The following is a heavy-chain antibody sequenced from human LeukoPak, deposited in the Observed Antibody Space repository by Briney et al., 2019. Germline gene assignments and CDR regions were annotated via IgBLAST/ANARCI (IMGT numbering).Heavy chain of an antibody. V-gene: IGHV3-30*18. CDR2: LSHDGNNE. J-gene: IGHJ4*02. D-gene: IGHD3-22*01. Sequence: PGGSLRLSCAASGFTFSGYGMHWVRQAPGKGLEWVAALSHDGNNEFYADSVKGRFTISRDNSKGTLYLQMNSLRAGDTATFYCAKDNYYGSSAVIDYWGQGAPVTVSS. CDR1: GFTFSGYG. CDR3: AKDNYYGSSAVIDY.